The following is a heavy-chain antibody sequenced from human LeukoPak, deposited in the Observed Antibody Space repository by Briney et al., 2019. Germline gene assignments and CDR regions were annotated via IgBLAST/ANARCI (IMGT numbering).Heavy chain of an antibody. V-gene: IGHV3-11*01. CDR3: ARDLSGSYGPIYY. J-gene: IGHJ4*02. CDR1: GFTFSDYY. CDR2: ISSSGTTI. D-gene: IGHD1-26*01. Sequence: PWGSLRLSCAASGFTFSDYYTSWIRQAPGKGLEWISYISSSGTTIYYADSVKGRFTISRDNTENSLFLQMNSLRAEDTAVYFCARDLSGSYGPIYYWGQGTLVTVSS.